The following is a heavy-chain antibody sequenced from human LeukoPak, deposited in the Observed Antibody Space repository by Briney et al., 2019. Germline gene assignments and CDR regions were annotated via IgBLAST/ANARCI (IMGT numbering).Heavy chain of an antibody. CDR1: AFSFSDYW. CDR2: IESDGTTT. V-gene: IGHV3-74*01. CDR3: ARTLPGSFLDI. Sequence: GGSLRLSCAASAFSFSDYWMHWVRQVAGKGLVWVSRIESDGTTTYADSVKGRVTISRDTAKNTFYLQMSSLRDEDTAMYFCARTLPGSFLDIWGQGSLVTVSS. D-gene: IGHD3-10*01. J-gene: IGHJ4*02.